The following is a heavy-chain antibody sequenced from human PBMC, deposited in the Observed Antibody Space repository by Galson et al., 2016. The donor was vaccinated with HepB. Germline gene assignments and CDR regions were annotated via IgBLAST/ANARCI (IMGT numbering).Heavy chain of an antibody. CDR1: GDSISSSTHH. J-gene: IGHJ2*01. CDR2: IYYTGST. D-gene: IGHD2-15*01. V-gene: IGHV4-39*01. Sequence: SETLSLTCTVSGDSISSSTHHWGWIRQSPGMGLEWIGSIYYTGSTYHNPSLKSRISITADTSKNQFSLKVISVTAADTALYYCARLRLAVVPPAPLNWYFDLWGRGTLVTVSS. CDR3: ARLRLAVVPPAPLNWYFDL.